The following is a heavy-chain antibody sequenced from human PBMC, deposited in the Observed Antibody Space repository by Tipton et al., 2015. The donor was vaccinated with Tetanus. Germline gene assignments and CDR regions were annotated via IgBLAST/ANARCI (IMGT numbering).Heavy chain of an antibody. CDR3: AGDRGEYIDHGMDV. V-gene: IGHV1-2*02. CDR1: GYTFTGYY. CDR2: IDPNSSGT. Sequence: QVQLVQSGAEVKKPGASVKVSCKASGYTFTGYYIYWVRQAPXQGLEWMGWIDPNSSGTVYAQKFQGRVTRIRDTSISTAYMELXSRRSDDTAVYYCAGDRGEYIDHGMDVWGPGTTVTV. J-gene: IGHJ6*02. D-gene: IGHD3-16*01.